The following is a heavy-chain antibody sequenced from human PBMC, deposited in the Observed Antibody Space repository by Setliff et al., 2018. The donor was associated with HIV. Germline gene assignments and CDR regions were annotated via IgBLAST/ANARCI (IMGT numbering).Heavy chain of an antibody. J-gene: IGHJ2*01. CDR2: IIPIFGTA. V-gene: IGHV1-69*13. CDR1: GGTFSSYA. CDR3: ARDRPLYCSGGSCYGYLDL. D-gene: IGHD2-15*01. Sequence: SVKVSCKASGGTFSSYAISWARQAPGQGLEWMGGIIPIFGTANYAQKFQGRVTITADESTSTAYMELSSLRSEDTAVYYCARDRPLYCSGGSCYGYLDLWGRGTLVTVSS.